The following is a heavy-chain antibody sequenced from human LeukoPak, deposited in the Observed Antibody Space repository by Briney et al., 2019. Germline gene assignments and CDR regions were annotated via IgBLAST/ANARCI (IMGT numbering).Heavy chain of an antibody. V-gene: IGHV4-30-4*01. CDR2: ISYSGSS. J-gene: IGHJ4*02. D-gene: IGHD4-17*01. Sequence: PSETLSLTCTVSDDSVSSADYYWSWIRQPPGKGLNWIAYISYSGSSYYNPSLKSRLTISIDTSKYQFSLKLNSVTAADTAVYYCARSGYGDLYFDSWGQGALVTVSS. CDR1: DDSVSSADYY. CDR3: ARSGYGDLYFDS.